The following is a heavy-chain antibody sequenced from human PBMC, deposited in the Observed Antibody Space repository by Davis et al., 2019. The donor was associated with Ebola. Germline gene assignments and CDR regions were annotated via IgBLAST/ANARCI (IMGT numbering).Heavy chain of an antibody. CDR2: IWYDGSNK. CDR1: GFTFSSYG. Sequence: GGSLRLSCAASGFTFSSYGMHWVRQAPGKGLEWVAVIWYDGSNKYYADSVKGRFTISRDNSKKTLYLQMNSLRAEDTAVYYCARVREGINNYGMDVWGQGTTVTVSS. V-gene: IGHV3-33*01. J-gene: IGHJ6*02. D-gene: IGHD1-26*01. CDR3: ARVREGINNYGMDV.